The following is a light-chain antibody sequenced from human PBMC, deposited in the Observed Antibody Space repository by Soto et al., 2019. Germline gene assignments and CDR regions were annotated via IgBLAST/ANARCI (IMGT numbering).Light chain of an antibody. CDR1: QSVSSY. J-gene: IGKJ3*01. CDR2: DAS. Sequence: EIVLTQSPATLSLSPGERATLSCRASQSVSSYLAWYQQKPGQAPRLLIYDASNRATGIPARFSGSGSGTDFTLTISSLEPEDFAVYYCQQRSNLAGTFGPGTKVDIK. V-gene: IGKV3-11*01. CDR3: QQRSNLAGT.